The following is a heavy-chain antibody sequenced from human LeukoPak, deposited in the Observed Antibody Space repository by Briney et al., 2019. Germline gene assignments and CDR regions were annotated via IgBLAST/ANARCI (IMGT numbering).Heavy chain of an antibody. CDR1: GGSISSYY. D-gene: IGHD2-15*01. CDR2: IYYSGST. Sequence: SETLSLTCTVSGGSISSYYWSWIRQPPGKGLEWIGYIYYSGSTNYNPSLKSRVTISVDTSKNQFSLKLSSVTAADTAVYYCARHVRYCSGGSCYRYFGYWGQGTLVTVSS. V-gene: IGHV4-59*08. J-gene: IGHJ4*02. CDR3: ARHVRYCSGGSCYRYFGY.